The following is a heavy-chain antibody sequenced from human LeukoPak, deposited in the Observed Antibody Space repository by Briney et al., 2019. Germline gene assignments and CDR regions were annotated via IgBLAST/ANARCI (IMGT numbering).Heavy chain of an antibody. D-gene: IGHD5-12*01. V-gene: IGHV3-33*01. CDR2: IWYDGSNK. J-gene: IGHJ4*02. CDR3: ARDSGYSGYDWIDY. Sequence: GGSLRLSCAASGFTFSSYGMHWVRQAPGKGLEWVAVIWYDGSNKYYADSVKGRFTISRDNSKNTLYLQMNSLRAEDTAEYYCARDSGYSGYDWIDYWGQGTLVTVSS. CDR1: GFTFSSYG.